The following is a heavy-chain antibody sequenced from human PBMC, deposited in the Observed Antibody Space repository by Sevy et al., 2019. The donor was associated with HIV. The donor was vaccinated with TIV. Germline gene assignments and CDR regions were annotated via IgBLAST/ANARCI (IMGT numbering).Heavy chain of an antibody. Sequence: GGSLRLSCAASGFIFSDYYMSWIRQAPGKGLEWVSSISSRGNTIYYTDSVKGRFTISRDNTKKLLFLQMNSLRAEDTAVYYCARDRGFCSSTSCDDWDYYGMDVWGQGTTVTVSS. CDR2: ISSRGNTI. CDR3: ARDRGFCSSTSCDDWDYYGMDV. D-gene: IGHD2-2*01. J-gene: IGHJ6*02. V-gene: IGHV3-11*01. CDR1: GFIFSDYY.